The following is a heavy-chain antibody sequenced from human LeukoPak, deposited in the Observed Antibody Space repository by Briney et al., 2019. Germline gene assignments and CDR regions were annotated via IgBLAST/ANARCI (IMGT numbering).Heavy chain of an antibody. Sequence: GASVKVSCKSSGYTFTSYGFSWVRHAPGQGLEWMGWINAYNGNTNYAQKLQGRVTMTTDTSTSTAYMELRSLRFDDTAVYYCARRQGTTLSFDYWGQGILVTVSS. CDR1: GYTFTSYG. CDR3: ARRQGTTLSFDY. V-gene: IGHV1-18*01. J-gene: IGHJ4*02. CDR2: INAYNGNT. D-gene: IGHD1-1*01.